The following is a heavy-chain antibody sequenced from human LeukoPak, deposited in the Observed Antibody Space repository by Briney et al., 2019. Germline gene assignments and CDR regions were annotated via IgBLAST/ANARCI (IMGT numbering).Heavy chain of an antibody. Sequence: ASVKVSCKASGYTFTNYGISWVRQATGQGLEWMGWINPNSGNAGYAQNFRGRVTMTRDTSISTVYMELSSLKSEDTAVYYCARKMRDSGSYPDWGPGTLVTVSS. D-gene: IGHD3-10*01. V-gene: IGHV1-8*02. J-gene: IGHJ4*02. CDR3: ARKMRDSGSYPD. CDR1: GYTFTNYG. CDR2: INPNSGNA.